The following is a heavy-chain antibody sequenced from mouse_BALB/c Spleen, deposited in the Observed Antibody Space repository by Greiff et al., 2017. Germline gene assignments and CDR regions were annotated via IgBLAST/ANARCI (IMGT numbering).Heavy chain of an antibody. D-gene: IGHD1-1*01. CDR2: ICNSANGYTT. J-gene: IGHJ4*01. V-gene: IGHV7-3*02. Sequence: EVQVVESGGGLVQPGGSLRLSCATSGFTFTDYYMSWVRQPPGKALEWLGFICNSANGYTTGYSASVKGRFTNSSDNSQSILYLQMNTLRAEDGATYDGARDRYYGSSYYAMDYWGQGTSVTVAS. CDR1: GFTFTDYY. CDR3: ARDRYYGSSYYAMDY.